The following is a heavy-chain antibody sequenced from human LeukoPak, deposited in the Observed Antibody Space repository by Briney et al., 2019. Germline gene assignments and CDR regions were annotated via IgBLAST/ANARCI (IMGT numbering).Heavy chain of an antibody. Sequence: GGSLRLSCAASGFTFNMYTMNWVRQAPGQGLEWVSSISSSGVYIYYADSVKGRFTISRDNAKNSLYLQMKSRGADDTAVYYCARDRRLQLWSPAGFDYWGQGTLVTASS. D-gene: IGHD5-18*01. CDR1: GFTFNMYT. V-gene: IGHV3-21*01. CDR3: ARDRRLQLWSPAGFDY. J-gene: IGHJ4*02. CDR2: ISSSGVYI.